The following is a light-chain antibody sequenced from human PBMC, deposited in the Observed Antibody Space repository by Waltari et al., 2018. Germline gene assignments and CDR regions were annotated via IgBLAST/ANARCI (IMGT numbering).Light chain of an antibody. CDR2: GAS. CDR3: QQYNEWPYT. J-gene: IGKJ2*01. Sequence: ETVMIQSPATLSVSPGERVTLYCSASQSVRNNVAWYQQTFGQAPRLLIYGASSRSTGVPPRFGGSGSGTEFTLTITSLQSEDFAVYYCQQYNEWPYTFGQGTKLEI. CDR1: QSVRNN. V-gene: IGKV3-15*01.